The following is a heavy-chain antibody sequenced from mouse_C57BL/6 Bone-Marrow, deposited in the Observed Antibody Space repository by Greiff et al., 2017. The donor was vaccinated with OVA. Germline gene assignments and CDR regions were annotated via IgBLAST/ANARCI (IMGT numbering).Heavy chain of an antibody. J-gene: IGHJ3*01. CDR2: IYPRSGNT. D-gene: IGHD2-1*01. CDR1: GYTFTSYG. Sequence: VQLQESGAELARPGASVKLSCKASGYTFTSYGISWVKQRTGQGLEWIGEIYPRSGNTYYNEKFKGKATLTADKSSSTAYMELRSLTSEDSAVYFCAGGGNYGFAYWGQGTLVTVSA. V-gene: IGHV1-81*01. CDR3: AGGGNYGFAY.